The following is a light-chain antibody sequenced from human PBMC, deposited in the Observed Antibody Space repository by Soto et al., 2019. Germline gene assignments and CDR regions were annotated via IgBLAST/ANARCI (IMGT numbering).Light chain of an antibody. Sequence: DLQMTQYPSTLSATAGDRVTITCRASQSISSWLAWYQQKPGKAPKLLIYDASNLESGVPSRFSGSGSGTEFTLTISNLQPDDFATYYCQQYENYWTFGQGSKVDIK. CDR3: QQYENYWT. V-gene: IGKV1-5*01. J-gene: IGKJ1*01. CDR1: QSISSW. CDR2: DAS.